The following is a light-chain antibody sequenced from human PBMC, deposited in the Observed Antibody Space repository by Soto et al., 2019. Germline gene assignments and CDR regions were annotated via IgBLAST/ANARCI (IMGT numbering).Light chain of an antibody. Sequence: QAVVTQAPSVSGTPGQRVTITCSGSSSNIGRNSVNWYQHLPGTAPKLHTHGNNHRPSGVPDRFSGSKSGTSASLAISGLQPEDEADYCCAAWDDSLNEYVFGDGTKVTVL. J-gene: IGLJ1*01. CDR3: AAWDDSLNEYV. CDR2: GNN. CDR1: SSNIGRNS. V-gene: IGLV1-44*01.